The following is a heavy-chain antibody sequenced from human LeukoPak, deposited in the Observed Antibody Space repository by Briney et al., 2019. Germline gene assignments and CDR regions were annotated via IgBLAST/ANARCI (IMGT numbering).Heavy chain of an antibody. Sequence: GGSLRLSCVASGFTFSNYWMHWVRQAPGKGLVWASRIDYHGTGAAYADSVEGRLTISRDNAKNTLYLQMNSLSAEDTAVYYCVRGTMNAIDQLDYWGQGTLVTVSS. D-gene: IGHD1-1*01. CDR1: GFTFSNYW. CDR3: VRGTMNAIDQLDY. V-gene: IGHV3-74*01. CDR2: IDYHGTGA. J-gene: IGHJ4*02.